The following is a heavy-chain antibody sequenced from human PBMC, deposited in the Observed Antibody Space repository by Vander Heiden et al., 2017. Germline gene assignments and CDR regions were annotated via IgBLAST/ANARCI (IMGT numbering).Heavy chain of an antibody. Sequence: QVQLVESGGGVVQPGRSLRLSCPASGFTFSSYAMHWVRQAPGKGLEWVAVISYDGSNKYYADSVKGRFTISRDNSKNTLYLQMNSLRAEDTAVYYCARSIGGYEALDYWGQGTLVTVSS. V-gene: IGHV3-30*04. J-gene: IGHJ4*02. D-gene: IGHD5-12*01. CDR2: ISYDGSNK. CDR3: ARSIGGYEALDY. CDR1: GFTFSSYA.